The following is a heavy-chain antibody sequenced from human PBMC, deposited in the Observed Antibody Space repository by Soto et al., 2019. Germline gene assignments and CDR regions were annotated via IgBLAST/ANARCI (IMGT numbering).Heavy chain of an antibody. D-gene: IGHD4-17*01. CDR3: ARDRARYGDYSSY. V-gene: IGHV1-69*04. CDR1: GGTFSSYA. Sequence: SVKVSCKASGGTFSSYAISWVRQAPGQGLEWMGRIIPILGIANYAQKFQGRVTITADKSTTTTYMELSSLRSEDTAVYYCARDRARYGDYSSYWGQGTLVTVSS. CDR2: IIPILGIA. J-gene: IGHJ4*02.